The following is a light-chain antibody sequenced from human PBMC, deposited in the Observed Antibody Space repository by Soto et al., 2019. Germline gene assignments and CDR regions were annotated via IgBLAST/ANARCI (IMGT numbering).Light chain of an antibody. CDR3: MKGSHWPKT. CDR2: QVS. Sequence: DVVMTQSPLSLPVTLGQPASISCRSSQSLVHSDGNTYLSWYYQGPGQSPRRLIYQVSNRDSGVPDRISGSGSGTDFTLKISRVEAEDVGIYYCMKGSHWPKTFGQGTKVEIK. CDR1: QSLVHSDGNTY. V-gene: IGKV2-30*02. J-gene: IGKJ1*01.